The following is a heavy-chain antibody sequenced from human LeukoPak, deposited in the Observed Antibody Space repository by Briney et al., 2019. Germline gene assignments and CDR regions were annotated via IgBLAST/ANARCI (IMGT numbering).Heavy chain of an antibody. Sequence: SVKVSCKASGGTFSSYAISWVRQAPGQGLEWMGGIIPIFGTANYAQKFQGRVTITTDESTSIAYMELSSLRSEDTAVYYCARGLYYDILTGFYYFDYWGQGTLVTVSS. V-gene: IGHV1-69*05. J-gene: IGHJ4*02. D-gene: IGHD3-9*01. CDR1: GGTFSSYA. CDR2: IIPIFGTA. CDR3: ARGLYYDILTGFYYFDY.